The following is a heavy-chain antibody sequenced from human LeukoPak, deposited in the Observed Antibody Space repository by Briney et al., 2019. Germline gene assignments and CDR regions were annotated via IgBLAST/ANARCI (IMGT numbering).Heavy chain of an antibody. Sequence: GGSLRLSCAASGFTFSSYSMNWVRQAPGKGLEWVSYISSSSTIYYADSVKGRFTISRDNAKNSLYLQMNSLRDEDTAVYYCAGLALGVVPAASTDYWGQGTLVTVSS. V-gene: IGHV3-48*02. J-gene: IGHJ4*02. CDR1: GFTFSSYS. CDR3: AGLALGVVPAASTDY. CDR2: ISSSSTI. D-gene: IGHD2-2*01.